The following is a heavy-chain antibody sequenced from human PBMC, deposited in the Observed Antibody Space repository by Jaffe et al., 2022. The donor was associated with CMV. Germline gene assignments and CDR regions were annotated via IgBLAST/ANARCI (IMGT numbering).Heavy chain of an antibody. V-gene: IGHV3-23*01. CDR2: ISGSGATT. Sequence: EVQLLESGGGLQQPGGSLRLSCAASGFTFSSYAMTWVRQAPGKGLEWISFISGSGATTYYADSVKGRFTISRDNSKSTLYLQVNSLRGEDTATYYCAKAHSYVFYTPYDYWGQGTLVTVSP. CDR3: AKAHSYVFYTPYDY. CDR1: GFTFSSYA. J-gene: IGHJ4*02. D-gene: IGHD3-16*01.